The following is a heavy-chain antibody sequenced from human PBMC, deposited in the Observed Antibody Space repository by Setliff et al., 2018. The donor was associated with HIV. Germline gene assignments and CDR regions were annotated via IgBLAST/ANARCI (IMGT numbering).Heavy chain of an antibody. CDR1: GGSISSHY. CDR3: ARDHYYDIVAGYFGYMDV. CDR2: IYNNGRT. D-gene: IGHD3-9*01. Sequence: PSETLSLTCSVSGGSISSHYWSWIRQSPGKGLEWIGYIYNNGRTNYNPSLKSRVTISVDTSKNQFSLKLSPVTAADTAVYYCARDHYYDIVAGYFGYMDVWGEGTAVTSP. V-gene: IGHV4-59*11. J-gene: IGHJ6*03.